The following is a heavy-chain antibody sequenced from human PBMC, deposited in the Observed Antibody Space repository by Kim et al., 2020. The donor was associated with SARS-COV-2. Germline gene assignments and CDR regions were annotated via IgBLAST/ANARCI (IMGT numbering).Heavy chain of an antibody. Sequence: SVKVSCKASGGTFSRFAFVWVRQAPGQGLEWMGGIMPFFGSPNYAQKFQGRVAITADESTTTAYMELYSLRSEDTAVYYCSTSPSRAPFTEYWGQGTLVTVSS. V-gene: IGHV1-69*13. CDR2: IMPFFGSP. J-gene: IGHJ4*02. CDR1: GGTFSRFA. CDR3: STSPSRAPFTEY.